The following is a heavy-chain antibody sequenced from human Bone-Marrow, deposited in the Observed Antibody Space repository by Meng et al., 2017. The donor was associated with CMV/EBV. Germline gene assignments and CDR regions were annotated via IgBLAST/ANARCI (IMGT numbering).Heavy chain of an antibody. CDR2: IIPILGIA. J-gene: IGHJ6*02. CDR1: GGTFSSYA. CDR3: ARDLSVPAYYYYYYGMDV. Sequence: SVKVSCKASGGTFSSYAISWVRQAPGQGLEWMGGIIPILGIANYAQKFQGRVTITADKSTSTAYMELRSLRSDDTAVYYCARDLSVPAYYYYYYGMDVWGQGTTVTVSS. V-gene: IGHV1-69*10. D-gene: IGHD2-2*01.